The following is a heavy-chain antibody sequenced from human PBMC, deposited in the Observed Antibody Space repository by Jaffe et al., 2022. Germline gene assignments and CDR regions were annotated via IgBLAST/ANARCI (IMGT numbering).Heavy chain of an antibody. CDR2: ISSSGSTI. J-gene: IGHJ6*03. CDR3: ARDNRETTVTTDFVDYYYYMDV. V-gene: IGHV3-11*01. D-gene: IGHD4-17*01. Sequence: QVQLVESGGGLVKPGGSLRLSCAASGFTFSDYYMSWIRQAPGKGLEWVSYISSSGSTIYYADSVKGRFTISRDNAKNSLYLQMNSLRAEDTAVYYCARDNRETTVTTDFVDYYYYMDVWGKGTTVTVSS. CDR1: GFTFSDYY.